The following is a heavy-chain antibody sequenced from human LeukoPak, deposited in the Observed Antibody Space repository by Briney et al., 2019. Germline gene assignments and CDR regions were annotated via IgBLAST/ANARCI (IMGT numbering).Heavy chain of an antibody. D-gene: IGHD3-3*01. V-gene: IGHV4-34*01. CDR3: ARGRRDFWSGYSNWFDP. J-gene: IGHJ5*02. Sequence: GSLRLSCAASGFTFSDYYMSWIRQPPGKGLEWIGEINHSGSTNYNPSLKSRVTISVDTSKNQFSLKLSSVTAADTAVYYCARGRRDFWSGYSNWFDPRGQGTLVTVSS. CDR2: INHSGST. CDR1: GFTFSDYY.